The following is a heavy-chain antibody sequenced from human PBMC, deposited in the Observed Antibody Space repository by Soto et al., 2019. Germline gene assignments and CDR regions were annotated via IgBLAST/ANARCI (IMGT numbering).Heavy chain of an antibody. J-gene: IGHJ3*02. CDR1: GFTFSSYW. CDR3: AREPVADPSDAFDI. D-gene: IGHD6-19*01. V-gene: IGHV3-74*01. Sequence: EVQLVESGGGLVQPGGSLRLSCTASGFTFSSYWMHWVRQAPGKGLVWVSRINSNGSRTSYADSVKVRFTISRDNAKNTLYLQMNSLRAEDTAVYYCAREPVADPSDAFDIWGQGTMVTVSS. CDR2: INSNGSRT.